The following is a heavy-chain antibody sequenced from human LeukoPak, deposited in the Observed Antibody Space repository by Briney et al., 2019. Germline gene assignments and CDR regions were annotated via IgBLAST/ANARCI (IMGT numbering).Heavy chain of an antibody. CDR3: ATETIGRHYDY. D-gene: IGHD1-14*01. CDR2: IGPTGTDR. Sequence: GGSLRLSCAASGFTFSSCGFNWVRQAPGKGLEWVSSIGPTGTDRYYADSVRGRFTISRDNAKNSMYLQMDSLRDEGTAVYYCATETIGRHYDYWGQGTLLTVSS. J-gene: IGHJ4*02. CDR1: GFTFSSCG. V-gene: IGHV3-21*01.